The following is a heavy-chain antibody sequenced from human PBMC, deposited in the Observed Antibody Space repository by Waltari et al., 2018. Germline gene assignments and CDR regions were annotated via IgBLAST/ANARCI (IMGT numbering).Heavy chain of an antibody. J-gene: IGHJ5*02. D-gene: IGHD2-15*01. CDR2: IYTSGST. V-gene: IGHV4-61*02. CDR3: AREGYCSGGSCYSGWFDP. CDR1: GGSLSSGSYY. Sequence: QVQLQESGPGLVRPSQTLSLTCTVSGGSLSSGSYYWSWLRHPAGKGLEWIGRIYTSGSTNYNPSLKSRVTISVDTSKNQFSLKLSSGTAADTAVYYCAREGYCSGGSCYSGWFDPWGQGTLVTVSS.